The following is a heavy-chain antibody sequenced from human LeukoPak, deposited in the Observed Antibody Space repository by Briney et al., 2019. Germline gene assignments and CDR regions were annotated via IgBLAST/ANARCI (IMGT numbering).Heavy chain of an antibody. CDR1: VGTFSSYA. J-gene: IGHJ6*03. V-gene: IGHV1-69*05. CDR2: IIPIFGTA. CDR3: AREIADSGSYRPRMGYYYYYMDV. D-gene: IGHD1-26*01. Sequence: SVTVSCMASVGTFSSYAISWVRQAPGQGLEWMGGIIPIFGTANYAQKFQGRVTITTDESTSTAYMELSSLRSEDTAVYYCAREIADSGSYRPRMGYYYYYMDVWGKGTTVTVSS.